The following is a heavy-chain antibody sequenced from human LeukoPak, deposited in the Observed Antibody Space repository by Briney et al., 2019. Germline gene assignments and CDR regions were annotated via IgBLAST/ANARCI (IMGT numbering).Heavy chain of an antibody. CDR3: ASEYGSGTPFDY. CDR2: IKQDGNEK. V-gene: IGHV3-7*04. D-gene: IGHD3-10*01. J-gene: IGHJ4*02. Sequence: PGGSLRLSCAASGFTFSTYSMSWVRQAPGKGLEWVANIKQDGNEKYYVDSVKGRFTISRDNAKNSLYLQMNSLRAEDTAVYYCASEYGSGTPFDYWGQGTLVTVSA. CDR1: GFTFSTYS.